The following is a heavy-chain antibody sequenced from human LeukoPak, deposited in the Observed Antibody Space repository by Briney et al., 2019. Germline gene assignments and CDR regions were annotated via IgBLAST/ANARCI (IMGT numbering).Heavy chain of an antibody. V-gene: IGHV4-39*01. J-gene: IGHJ4*02. CDR1: GGSISSSTYY. CDR2: IYYSGST. Sequence: PSETLSLTCTASGGSISSSTYYWGWIRQPPGKGLEWIGSIYYSGSTYYNPSLKSRVTISVDTSKNQFSLKLSSVTAADTALYYCAKHYMGSSYNHGLDCWGQGTLVTVSS. CDR3: AKHYMGSSYNHGLDC. D-gene: IGHD3-10*01.